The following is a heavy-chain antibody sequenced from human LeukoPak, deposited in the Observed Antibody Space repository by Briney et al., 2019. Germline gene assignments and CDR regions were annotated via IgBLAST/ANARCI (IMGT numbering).Heavy chain of an antibody. CDR3: AKSGPRSSSSWYIFDY. Sequence: PGGSLRLSCAASGFTFSTYAMTWVRQAPGKGLEWVSAISGSGGSTYYADSVKGRFTISRDNSKNTLYLQMNSLRAEDTAVYYCAKSGPRSSSSWYIFDYWGQGTLVTVSS. CDR2: ISGSGGST. V-gene: IGHV3-23*01. CDR1: GFTFSTYA. D-gene: IGHD6-13*01. J-gene: IGHJ4*02.